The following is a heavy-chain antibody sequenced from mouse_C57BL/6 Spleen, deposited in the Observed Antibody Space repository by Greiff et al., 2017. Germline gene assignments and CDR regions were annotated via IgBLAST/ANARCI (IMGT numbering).Heavy chain of an antibody. V-gene: IGHV1-64*01. D-gene: IGHD2-4*01. J-gene: IGHJ1*03. CDR1: GYTFTSYW. Sequence: QVQLKQPGAELVKPGASVKLSCKASGYTFTSYWMHWVKQRPGQGLEWIGMIHPNSGSTNYNEKFKSKATLTVDKSSSTAYMQLSSLTSEDSAVYYCAREDYDRYFDVWGTGTTVTVSS. CDR3: AREDYDRYFDV. CDR2: IHPNSGST.